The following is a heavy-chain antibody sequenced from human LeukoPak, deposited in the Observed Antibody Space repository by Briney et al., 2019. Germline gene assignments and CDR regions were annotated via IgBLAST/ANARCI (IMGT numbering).Heavy chain of an antibody. V-gene: IGHV1-18*01. CDR3: ARGFYGSGSYYPYYYYYMDV. D-gene: IGHD3-10*01. CDR1: GGTFSSYD. CDR2: ISAYNGNT. Sequence: ASVKVSCKASGGTFSSYDISWVRQAPGQGLEWMGWISAYNGNTNYAQKLQGRVTMTTDTSTSTAYMELRSLRSDDTAVYYCARGFYGSGSYYPYYYYYMDVWGKGTTVTISS. J-gene: IGHJ6*03.